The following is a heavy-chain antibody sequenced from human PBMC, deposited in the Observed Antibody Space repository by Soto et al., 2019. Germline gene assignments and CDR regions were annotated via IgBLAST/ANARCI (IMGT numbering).Heavy chain of an antibody. D-gene: IGHD6-13*01. V-gene: IGHV3-23*01. CDR3: ATDLGYGSSWRYALDM. J-gene: IGHJ3*02. CDR1: GFTFRRSA. Sequence: GSLRVSLAACGFTFRRSATSWVPPAPGQGLEWVSGISGSGGIAHYADSVKGRFTISRDNSRNTLHLQMISMRAEDTGVYYCATDLGYGSSWRYALDMWGQGTMVTVSS. CDR2: ISGSGGIA.